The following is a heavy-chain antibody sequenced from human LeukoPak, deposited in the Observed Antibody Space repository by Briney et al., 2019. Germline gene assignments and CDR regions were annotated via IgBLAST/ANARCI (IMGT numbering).Heavy chain of an antibody. J-gene: IGHJ4*02. CDR2: IHFSGST. V-gene: IGHV4-4*07. Sequence: SETLSVTCTVSGGSINSYYWTWIRQSAEKGLEWIGRIHFSGSTNYNPALKSRVAISLDDSKNQFSLKLRSVTAADTAVYFCARDDSSRDDSSGYHVWGRGTLVTASS. D-gene: IGHD3-22*01. CDR1: GGSINSYY. CDR3: ARDDSSRDDSSGYHV.